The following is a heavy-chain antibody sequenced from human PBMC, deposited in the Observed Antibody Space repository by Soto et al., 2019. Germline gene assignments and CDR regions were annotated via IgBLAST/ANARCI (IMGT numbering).Heavy chain of an antibody. Sequence: AASVKVSCKASGYTFTSYYMHWVRQAPGQGLEWMGIINPSGGSTTYAQKFQGRVTMTRDTSTSTVYMELSSLRSEDTAVYYCARGDIVAIFGMDVWGQGTTVTSP. V-gene: IGHV1-46*01. CDR3: ARGDIVAIFGMDV. CDR1: GYTFTSYY. J-gene: IGHJ6*02. D-gene: IGHD5-12*01. CDR2: INPSGGST.